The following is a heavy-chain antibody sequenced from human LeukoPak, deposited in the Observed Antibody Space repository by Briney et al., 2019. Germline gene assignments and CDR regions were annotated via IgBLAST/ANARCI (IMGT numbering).Heavy chain of an antibody. CDR3: ASGYQLPYYFDY. D-gene: IGHD2-2*01. CDR1: GYTFTSYA. V-gene: IGHV1-3*01. Sequence: ASVKVSCKASGYTFTSYAMHWVRQAPGQRLEWMGWINAGTNNAKYSQNFQGRVTITRDTSANTAYMELSSLRSEDTAVYYCASGYQLPYYFDYWGQGTLVTVSS. CDR2: INAGTNNA. J-gene: IGHJ4*02.